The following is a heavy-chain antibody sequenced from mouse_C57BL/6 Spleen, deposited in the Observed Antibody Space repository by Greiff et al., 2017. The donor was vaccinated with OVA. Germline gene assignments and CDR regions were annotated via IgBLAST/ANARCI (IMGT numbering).Heavy chain of an antibody. CDR3: AREGRRGDFDY. V-gene: IGHV3-5*01. CDR2: IYYSGTI. J-gene: IGHJ2*01. CDR1: GISITTGNYR. Sequence: EVKVEESGPGLVKPSQTVFLTCTVTGISITTGNYRWSWIRQFPGNKLEWIGYIYYSGTITYNPSLTSRTTITRDTPKNQFFLEMNSLTAEDTATYYCAREGRRGDFDYWGQGTTLTVSS. D-gene: IGHD2-12*01.